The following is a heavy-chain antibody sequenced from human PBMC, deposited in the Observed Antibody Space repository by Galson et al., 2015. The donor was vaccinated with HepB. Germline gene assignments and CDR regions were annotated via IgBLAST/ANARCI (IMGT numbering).Heavy chain of an antibody. Sequence: QSGAEVKKPGESLRISCKGSGYSLTSYWISWVRQMPGKGLEWMGRIDPSDSYTNYSPSFQGHVTISADKSISTAYLQWSSLKASDTAMYYCARWDTYCTNGVCYRDYWGQGTLVTVSS. V-gene: IGHV5-10-1*01. D-gene: IGHD2-8*01. CDR3: ARWDTYCTNGVCYRDY. CDR1: GYSLTSYW. J-gene: IGHJ4*02. CDR2: IDPSDSYT.